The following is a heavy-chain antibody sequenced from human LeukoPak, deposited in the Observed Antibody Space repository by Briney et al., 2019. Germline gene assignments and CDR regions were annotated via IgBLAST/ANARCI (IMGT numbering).Heavy chain of an antibody. J-gene: IGHJ4*02. D-gene: IGHD6-6*01. CDR3: ARLPGRYSSSDY. CDR2: INHSGST. CDR1: GGSFSGYY. Sequence: SETLSLTCAVYGGSFSGYYWSWIRQPPGEGLEWIGEINHSGSTNYNPSLKSRVTISVDTSKNQFSLKLSSVTAADTAVYYCARLPGRYSSSDYWGQGTLVTVSS. V-gene: IGHV4-34*01.